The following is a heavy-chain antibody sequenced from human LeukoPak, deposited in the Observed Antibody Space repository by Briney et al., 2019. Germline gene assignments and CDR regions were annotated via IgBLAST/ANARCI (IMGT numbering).Heavy chain of an antibody. CDR3: AKVVEERSEYFQH. J-gene: IGHJ1*01. CDR1: RFTFSSYG. V-gene: IGHV3-30*18. CDR2: ISYDGSNK. Sequence: PGRSLRLSCAASRFTFSSYGMHWVRQAPGKGLEWVAVISYDGSNKYYADSVKGRFTISRDNSKNTLYLQMNSLRAEDTAVYYCAKVVEERSEYFQHWGQGTLVTVSS. D-gene: IGHD1-26*01.